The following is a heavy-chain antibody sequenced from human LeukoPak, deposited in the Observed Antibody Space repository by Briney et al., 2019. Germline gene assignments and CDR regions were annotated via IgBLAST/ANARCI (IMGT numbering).Heavy chain of an antibody. D-gene: IGHD3-9*01. CDR2: IIPIFGTA. Sequence: GSSVKVSCKASGGTFSSYAISWVRQAPGQGLEWMGGIIPIFGTANYAQKFQGRVTITADKSTSTAYMELSSLRSEDTAVYYCARGCLHGLRYFDWLLSPFDYWGQGTLVTVSS. V-gene: IGHV1-69*06. CDR1: GGTFSSYA. J-gene: IGHJ4*02. CDR3: ARGCLHGLRYFDWLLSPFDY.